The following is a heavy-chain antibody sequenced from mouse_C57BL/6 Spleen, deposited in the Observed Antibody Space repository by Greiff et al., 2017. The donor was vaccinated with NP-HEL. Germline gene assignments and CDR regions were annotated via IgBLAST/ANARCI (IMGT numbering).Heavy chain of an antibody. J-gene: IGHJ2*01. D-gene: IGHD1-1*01. CDR1: GYTFTSYW. CDR3: AYGSSYAFDY. Sequence: VQLQQPGAELVKPGASVKLSCKASGYTFTSYWMQWVKQRPGQGLEWIGEIDPYDSYTNYNQKFKGKATLTVDTSSSTSYMQLSSLTSEDSAVYYCAYGSSYAFDYWGQGTTLTVSS. V-gene: IGHV1-50*01. CDR2: IDPYDSYT.